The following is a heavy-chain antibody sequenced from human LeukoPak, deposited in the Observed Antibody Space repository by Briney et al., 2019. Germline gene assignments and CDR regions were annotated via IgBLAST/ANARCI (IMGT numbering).Heavy chain of an antibody. CDR3: ARPGSAYSVEY. CDR1: GFTFRDYY. D-gene: IGHD3-22*01. V-gene: IGHV3-11*03. Sequence: KPGGSLRLSCAASGFTFRDYYMSWIRQAPGKGLEWVSYISDSSSYTKYADSVKGRFTISRDNAKNSLYLQMNSQRVEDTAVYYCARPGSAYSVEYWGQGTLVTVSS. J-gene: IGHJ4*02. CDR2: ISDSSSYT.